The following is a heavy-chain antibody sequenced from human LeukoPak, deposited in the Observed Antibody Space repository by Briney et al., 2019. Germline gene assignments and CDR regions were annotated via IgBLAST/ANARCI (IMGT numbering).Heavy chain of an antibody. CDR1: GGSISSYY. Sequence: PSETLSLTCTVSGGSISSYYWSWIRQPPGKGLEWIGYIYYSGSTNYNPSLKSRVTISVDTSKNQFSLKLSSVTAADTAVYYCARLDCSGGSCYPGDYWGQGTLVTVSS. D-gene: IGHD2-15*01. CDR3: ARLDCSGGSCYPGDY. J-gene: IGHJ4*02. V-gene: IGHV4-59*12. CDR2: IYYSGST.